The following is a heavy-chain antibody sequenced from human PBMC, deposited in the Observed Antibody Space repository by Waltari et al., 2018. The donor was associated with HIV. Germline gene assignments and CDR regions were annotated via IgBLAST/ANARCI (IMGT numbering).Heavy chain of an antibody. CDR3: ASPDTTMVHGHYYFYHMDV. J-gene: IGHJ6*02. Sequence: EVQLVESGGGLVQPGGSLRLSCAASGFTVSSNYMSWVRQAPGKGVGWVALIYPGGRKYYADSGKGRFTISRNNSKNTLYLQMNSLRAEDTAVYYCASPDTTMVHGHYYFYHMDVWGQGTTVTVSS. CDR2: IYPGGRK. D-gene: IGHD5-18*01. CDR1: GFTVSSNY. V-gene: IGHV3-66*01.